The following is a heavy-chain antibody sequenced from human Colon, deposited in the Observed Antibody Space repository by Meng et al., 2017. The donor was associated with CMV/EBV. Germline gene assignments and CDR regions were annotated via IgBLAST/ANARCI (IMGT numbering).Heavy chain of an antibody. V-gene: IGHV7-4-1*02. D-gene: IGHD6-13*01. CDR3: ATGSVAADGKGY. Sequence: SCKPSGYPFSRYNINWVRQAPGQWLEWLGHINPKTGDPTYVQGFRGRFVFSLDTSVSTAYLQISSLEAEDTAVYYCATGSVAADGKGYWGQGTLVTVSS. J-gene: IGHJ4*02. CDR1: GYPFSRYN. CDR2: INPKTGDP.